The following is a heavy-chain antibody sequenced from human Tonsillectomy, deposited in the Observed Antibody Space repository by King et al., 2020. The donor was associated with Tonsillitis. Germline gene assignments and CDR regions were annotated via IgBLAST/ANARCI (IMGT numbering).Heavy chain of an antibody. D-gene: IGHD5-18*01. CDR1: GFTFGDYA. CDR2: IRSKAYGGTT. CDR3: TRVKDTAMVFRHYY. Sequence: VQLVESGGGLVQPGRSLRLSCTASGFTFGDYAMSWVRQAPGKGLEWVGFIRSKAYGGTTEYAASVKGRFTISRDDSKSIAYLQMNSLKTEDTAVYYCTRVKDTAMVFRHYYWGQGTLVTVSS. V-gene: IGHV3-49*04. J-gene: IGHJ4*02.